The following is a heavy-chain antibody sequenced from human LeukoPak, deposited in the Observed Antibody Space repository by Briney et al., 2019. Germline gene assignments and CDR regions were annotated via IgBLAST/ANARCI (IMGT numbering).Heavy chain of an antibody. V-gene: IGHV4-38-2*02. CDR2: IYPSGST. D-gene: IGHD3-3*01. CDR1: GYSISSGYY. Sequence: SETLSLTCTVSGYSISSGYYWGWIRQPPGKGLEWIGSIYPSGSTYYNPSLKSRVTISVDTSKNQFSLKLSSVTAADTAVYYCARVFGVVINSSLYYYYMDVWGKGTTVTVSS. J-gene: IGHJ6*03. CDR3: ARVFGVVINSSLYYYYMDV.